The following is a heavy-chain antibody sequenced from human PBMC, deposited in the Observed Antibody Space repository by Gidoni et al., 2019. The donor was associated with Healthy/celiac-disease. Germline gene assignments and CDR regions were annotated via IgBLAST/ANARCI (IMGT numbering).Heavy chain of an antibody. CDR3: ALPAAPGGAVLGLDY. J-gene: IGHJ4*02. V-gene: IGHV3-33*01. CDR1: GFTFSSYG. Sequence: QVQLVESGGGVVQPGRSLRLYCAASGFTFSSYGMHWVRQAPGKGLEWVAVIWYDGSNKYYADSVKGRFTISRDNSKNTLYLQMNSLRAEDTAVYYCALPAAPGGAVLGLDYWGQGTLVTVSS. D-gene: IGHD2-2*01. CDR2: IWYDGSNK.